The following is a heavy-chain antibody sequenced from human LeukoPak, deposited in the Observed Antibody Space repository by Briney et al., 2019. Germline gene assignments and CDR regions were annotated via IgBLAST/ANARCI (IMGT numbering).Heavy chain of an antibody. CDR3: ARVNKYGGNRAGDY. D-gene: IGHD4-23*01. Sequence: TPGGSLRLSCAACGFTFSSYTMNWVRQAPGKGLEWVSYISSSSSYIYYADSVKGRFTISRDNAKNSLYLQMNSLRAEDTAVYYCARVNKYGGNRAGDYWGQGTLVTVSS. V-gene: IGHV3-21*05. CDR1: GFTFSSYT. CDR2: ISSSSSYI. J-gene: IGHJ4*02.